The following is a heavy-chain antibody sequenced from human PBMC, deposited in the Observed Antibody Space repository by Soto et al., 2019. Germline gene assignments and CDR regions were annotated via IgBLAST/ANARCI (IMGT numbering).Heavy chain of an antibody. CDR2: IYYSGST. J-gene: IGHJ5*02. Sequence: PSETLSLTCTVSGGSISSYYWSWIRQPPGKELKWIGYIYYSGSTNYNPSLKIQVTISVYTSTNHFSLKLSSVTAADTAVYYCARYGPYYEQLDEVQWFAPWGQGTLVTVSS. CDR3: ARYGPYYEQLDEVQWFAP. CDR1: GGSISSYY. V-gene: IGHV4-59*01. D-gene: IGHD6-6*01.